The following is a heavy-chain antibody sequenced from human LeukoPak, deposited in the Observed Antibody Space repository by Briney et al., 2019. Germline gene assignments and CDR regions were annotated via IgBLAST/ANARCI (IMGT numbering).Heavy chain of an antibody. CDR3: ARVYPPLLGTSYIYNWFDP. Sequence: PGGSLRLSCAASGFTFSSYAMSWVRQAPGKGLEWVSSISSSSSYIYYADSVKGRFTISRDNAKNSLYLQMNSLRAEDTAVYYCARVYPPLLGTSYIYNWFDPWGQGTLVTVSS. CDR2: ISSSSSYI. CDR1: GFTFSSYA. V-gene: IGHV3-21*01. D-gene: IGHD1/OR15-1a*01. J-gene: IGHJ5*02.